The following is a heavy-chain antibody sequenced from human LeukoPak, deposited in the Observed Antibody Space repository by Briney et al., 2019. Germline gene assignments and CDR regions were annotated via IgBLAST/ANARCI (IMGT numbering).Heavy chain of an antibody. CDR2: IYNDGSS. J-gene: IGHJ4*02. Sequence: PGGSLRLSCVASGFTVSSNYMSWGRQAPGKGLEWVSVIYNDGSSYYADSVKGRFTISRDNSKNTLYLQMNSLRAEDTAVYYCARDRPFGGVLDFDYWGQGTLVTVSS. D-gene: IGHD3-16*01. CDR3: ARDRPFGGVLDFDY. V-gene: IGHV3-66*01. CDR1: GFTVSSNY.